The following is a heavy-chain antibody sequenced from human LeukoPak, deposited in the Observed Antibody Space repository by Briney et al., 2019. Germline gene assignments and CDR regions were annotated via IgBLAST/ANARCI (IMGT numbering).Heavy chain of an antibody. J-gene: IGHJ3*02. CDR3: AREITGEAFDI. Sequence: GGSLRLSCAASGLTFSSYSMNWVRQAPGKGLEWVSSISSRSSSMYYADSVKGRFTISRDNAKNSLYPQMNSLRAEDTAVHYCAREITGEAFDIWGQGTMVTVSS. CDR2: ISSRSSSM. D-gene: IGHD7-27*01. CDR1: GLTFSSYS. V-gene: IGHV3-21*01.